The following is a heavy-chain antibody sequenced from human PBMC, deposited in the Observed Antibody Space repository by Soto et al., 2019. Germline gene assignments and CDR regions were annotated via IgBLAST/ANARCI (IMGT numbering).Heavy chain of an antibody. Sequence: GGSLRLSCATSGFTFSSYAMCWVRQAPGKGLEWVSAVSDSGYNTYYADSVKGRFTISRDNSKDRLYLQMSSLTAEDTAVYYCSKASTYCSSAGCLRPPNPDVRGQGNTVTVSS. CDR1: GFTFSSYA. CDR3: SKASTYCSSAGCLRPPNPDV. D-gene: IGHD2-2*01. V-gene: IGHV3-23*01. J-gene: IGHJ6*02. CDR2: VSDSGYNT.